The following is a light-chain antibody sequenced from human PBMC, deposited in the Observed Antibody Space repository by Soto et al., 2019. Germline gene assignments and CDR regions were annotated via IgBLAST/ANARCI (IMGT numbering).Light chain of an antibody. CDR3: PSYTSTTTLV. V-gene: IGLV2-14*01. CDR1: SNDIGANNY. J-gene: IGLJ2*01. CDR2: EAA. Sequence: QSALTQPASVSGSPGQSITISCTGTSNDIGANNYVSWYQHHPGKAPKILIYEAANRPSGVSHRFSGSKSGNTASLTISGLQYAVEVDYVCPSYTSTTTLVFGGGTKLTVL.